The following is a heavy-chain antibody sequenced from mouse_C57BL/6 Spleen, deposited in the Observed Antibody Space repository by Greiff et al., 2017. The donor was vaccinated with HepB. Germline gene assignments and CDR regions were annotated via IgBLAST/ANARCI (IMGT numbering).Heavy chain of an antibody. Sequence: QVQLKQPGAELVRPGSSVKLSCKASGYTFTSYWMHWVKQRPIQGLEWIGNIDPSDSETHYNQKFKDKATLTVDKSSSTAYMQLSSLTSEDSAVYYCARREGHLGGDYWGQGTTLTVSS. CDR1: GYTFTSYW. J-gene: IGHJ2*01. D-gene: IGHD3-3*01. V-gene: IGHV1-52*01. CDR2: IDPSDSET. CDR3: ARREGHLGGDY.